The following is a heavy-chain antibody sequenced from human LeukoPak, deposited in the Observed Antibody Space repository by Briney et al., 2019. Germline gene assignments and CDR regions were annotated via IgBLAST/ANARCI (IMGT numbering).Heavy chain of an antibody. V-gene: IGHV4-34*01. Sequence: KPSETLSLPCVVYGGSFSVDYWSWIRQPPGRGLEWIGEINHSGRTNYNPSLKSRVTISVDTSKNQFSLKLSSVTAADTAVYYCAREGFGELSHFDYWGQGTLVTVSS. CDR2: INHSGRT. CDR3: AREGFGELSHFDY. D-gene: IGHD3-10*01. J-gene: IGHJ4*02. CDR1: GGSFSVDY.